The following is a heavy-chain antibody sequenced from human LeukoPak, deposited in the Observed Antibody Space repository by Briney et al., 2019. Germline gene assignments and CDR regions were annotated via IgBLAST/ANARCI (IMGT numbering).Heavy chain of an antibody. V-gene: IGHV4-39*01. J-gene: IGHJ5*02. CDR2: IYYSGST. Sequence: SETLSLTCTVCGGSISSSSYYWGWIRQPPGKGLEWIGSIYYSGSTYYNPSLKSRVTISVDTSKNQFSLKLSSVTAADTAVYYCASRAGTMVRGVIIAGWFDPWGQGTLVTVSS. CDR1: GGSISSSSYY. D-gene: IGHD3-10*01. CDR3: ASRAGTMVRGVIIAGWFDP.